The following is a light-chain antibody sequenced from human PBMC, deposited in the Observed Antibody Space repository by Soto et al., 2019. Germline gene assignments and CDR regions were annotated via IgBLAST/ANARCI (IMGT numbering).Light chain of an antibody. Sequence: EIVLTQSPGTLSLSPGERATLFCRASQSVSSSYLAWYQQKPGQAPRLLIYGASSRATGIPDRFRGSGSGTDFPLTITRLEPEDFAVYYCQQYGTSPPITFGQGTRLEIK. CDR2: GAS. CDR3: QQYGTSPPIT. V-gene: IGKV3-20*01. J-gene: IGKJ5*01. CDR1: QSVSSSY.